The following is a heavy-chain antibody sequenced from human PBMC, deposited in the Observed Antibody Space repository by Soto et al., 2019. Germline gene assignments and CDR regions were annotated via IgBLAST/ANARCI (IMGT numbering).Heavy chain of an antibody. CDR1: GDSISSGGYH. CDR2: IYYSGDT. D-gene: IGHD6-13*01. CDR3: ARLAYSSRGGQFFDY. Sequence: QVQLQESGPGLVEPSQTLSLTCNVSGDSISSGGYHWGWIRQHPGKGLEWIVYIYYSGDTYYNPSLKSRVAISVHTSKKQFSLNLSSATAADTAVYYCARLAYSSRGGQFFDYWGQGVLVTVSS. V-gene: IGHV4-31*03. J-gene: IGHJ4*02.